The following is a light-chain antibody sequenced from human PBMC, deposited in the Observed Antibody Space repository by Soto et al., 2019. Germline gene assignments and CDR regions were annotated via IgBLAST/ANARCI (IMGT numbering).Light chain of an antibody. V-gene: IGKV2-30*01. J-gene: IGKJ1*01. CDR1: QGLEFSDGNTY. CDR2: MVS. CDR3: IGGTHWPRT. Sequence: DVVLTQSPLSLPVALGQPASISCRSSQGLEFSDGNTYLNWFQQRPGQSPRRLIYMVSRRDSGVEGRFSGSGSGADFTMIIRRVEAEDVGVYYCIGGTHWPRTFGQGTKVKIK.